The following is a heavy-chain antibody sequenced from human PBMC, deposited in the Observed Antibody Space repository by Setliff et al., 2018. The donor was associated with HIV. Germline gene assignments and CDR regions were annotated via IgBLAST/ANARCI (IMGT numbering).Heavy chain of an antibody. CDR3: VGGFYAGY. CDR1: GFTFSTYW. Sequence: PGGSLRLSCAASGFTFSTYWMIWVRQAPGKGLEWVAKIKQDGSEEYYVDSVKGRFTISRDNAKNSVYLQMNSLRVEDTAVYYCVGGFYAGYWGQGTRVTVSS. CDR2: IKQDGSEE. V-gene: IGHV3-7*01. J-gene: IGHJ4*02. D-gene: IGHD5-12*01.